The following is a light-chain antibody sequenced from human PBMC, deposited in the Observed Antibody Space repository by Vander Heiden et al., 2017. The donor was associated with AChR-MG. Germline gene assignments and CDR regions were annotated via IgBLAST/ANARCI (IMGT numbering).Light chain of an antibody. CDR1: QSISNN. Sequence: EILMTQSPATLSVSPGERATLSCRASQSISNNLAWYQQRPGQVPRLLIYGASTRATGIPARFSGSGSGTEFTLTISSLQSEDFAVYYCQHHDTWPPYTFGQGTKVEIK. J-gene: IGKJ2*01. CDR2: GAS. V-gene: IGKV3-15*01. CDR3: QHHDTWPPYT.